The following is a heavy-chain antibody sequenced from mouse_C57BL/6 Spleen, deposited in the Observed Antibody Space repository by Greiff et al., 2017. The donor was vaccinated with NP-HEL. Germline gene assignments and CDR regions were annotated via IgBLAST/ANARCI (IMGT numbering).Heavy chain of an antibody. CDR3: ATYDGSSPYAMDY. CDR2: INPNNGGT. V-gene: IGHV1-18*01. CDR1: GYTFTDYN. D-gene: IGHD1-1*01. J-gene: IGHJ4*01. Sequence: EVKLMESGPELVKPGASVKIPCKASGYTFTDYNMDWVKQSHGKSLEWIGDINPNNGGTIYNQKFKGKATLTVDKSSSTAYMELRSLTSEDTAVYYCATYDGSSPYAMDYWGQGTSVTVSS.